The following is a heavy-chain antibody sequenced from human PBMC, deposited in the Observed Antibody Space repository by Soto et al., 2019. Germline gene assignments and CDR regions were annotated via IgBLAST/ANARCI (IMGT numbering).Heavy chain of an antibody. Sequence: QVQLVESGGGVVQPGRSLRLSCAASGFTFSSYGMHWVRQAPGKGLEWVAVIWYDGSNKYYADSVKGRFTISRDNSKNTLYLQMNSLRAEDTAVYYCARDRGSSSWYPDAFDIWGQGTMVTVSS. D-gene: IGHD6-13*01. CDR3: ARDRGSSSWYPDAFDI. CDR2: IWYDGSNK. CDR1: GFTFSSYG. J-gene: IGHJ3*02. V-gene: IGHV3-33*01.